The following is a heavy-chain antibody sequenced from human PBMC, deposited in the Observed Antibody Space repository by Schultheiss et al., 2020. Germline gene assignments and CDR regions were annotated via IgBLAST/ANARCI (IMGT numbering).Heavy chain of an antibody. CDR3: ARGPPLDY. J-gene: IGHJ4*02. CDR2: IKQDGSEK. V-gene: IGHV3-7*01. CDR1: GFTFSSYA. Sequence: GGSLRLSCAASGFTFSSYAMSWVRQAPGKGLEWVANIKQDGSEKYYVDSVKGRFTISRDNAKNSLYLQMNSLRAEDTAVYYCARGPPLDYWGQGTLVTVSS.